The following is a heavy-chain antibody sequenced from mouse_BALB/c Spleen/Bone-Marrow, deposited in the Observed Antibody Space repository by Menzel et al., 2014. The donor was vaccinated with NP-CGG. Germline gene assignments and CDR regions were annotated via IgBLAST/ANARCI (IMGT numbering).Heavy chain of an antibody. CDR1: GYTFTSYW. CDR3: ARAGDYDGFAY. Sequence: VKLMESGAELVKPGASVKLSCKASGYTFTSYWMHWVKQRPGQGLEWIGEINPSNGRADYNEKFRSKATLTVDRSSSTAYMQLSSLTSEDSAVYYCARAGDYDGFAYWGQGTLVTVSA. D-gene: IGHD2-4*01. CDR2: INPSNGRA. J-gene: IGHJ3*01. V-gene: IGHV1S81*02.